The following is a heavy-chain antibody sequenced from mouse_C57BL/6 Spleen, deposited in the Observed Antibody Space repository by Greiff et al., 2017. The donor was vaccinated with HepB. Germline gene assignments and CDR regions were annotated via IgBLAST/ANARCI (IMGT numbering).Heavy chain of an antibody. D-gene: IGHD1-1*01. CDR1: GYSITSGYY. CDR2: ISYDGSN. J-gene: IGHJ3*01. CDR3: ARGGTTVVEGAWFAY. V-gene: IGHV3-6*01. Sequence: EVQLQQSGPGLVKPSQSLSLTCSVTGYSITSGYYWNWLRQVPGNKLEWMGYISYDGSNNYNPSLKNRISITRDTSKNQLFLKLNSVTTEDTATYYCARGGTTVVEGAWFAYWGQGTLVTVSA.